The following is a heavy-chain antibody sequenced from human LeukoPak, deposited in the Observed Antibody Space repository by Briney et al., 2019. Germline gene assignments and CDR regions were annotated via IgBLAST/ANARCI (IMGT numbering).Heavy chain of an antibody. D-gene: IGHD2-2*01. CDR3: ARAVVPAAMMSFDY. CDR1: AYTVTGYY. CDR2: INHNSGGT. J-gene: IGHJ4*02. Sequence: ASVKVSCKASAYTVTGYYMHWVRQSPGQRLEWRGWINHNSGGTNCAQNFQGNVTMTGYTSISTAYMELSTLRSDATAVYYCARAVVPAAMMSFDYWGQGTLVTVSS. V-gene: IGHV1-2*02.